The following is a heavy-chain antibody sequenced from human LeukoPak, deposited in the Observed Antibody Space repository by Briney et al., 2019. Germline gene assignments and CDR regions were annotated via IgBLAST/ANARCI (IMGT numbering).Heavy chain of an antibody. CDR3: ARVYYGSGSLYYYYYYMDV. Sequence: GSVKVSCKASGYTFTSYGINWVRPAPGQGLEWMGWISAYNGNTDYAQKLQGRVTMTTDTSTRTAYMELRSLRSDDTAVYYCARVYYGSGSLYYYYYYMDVWGKGTTVIISS. CDR1: GYTFTSYG. CDR2: ISAYNGNT. D-gene: IGHD3-10*01. J-gene: IGHJ6*03. V-gene: IGHV1-18*01.